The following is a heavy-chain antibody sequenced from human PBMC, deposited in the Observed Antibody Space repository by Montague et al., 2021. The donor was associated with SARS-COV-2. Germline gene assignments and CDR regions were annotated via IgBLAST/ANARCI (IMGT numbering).Heavy chain of an antibody. CDR1: GGSLSTYY. Sequence: SETLSLTCTVSGGSLSTYYWSWIRQPPGKGLECIGYINYTGNTNYNPSLKSRVTISVDTSKNQFSLKLGSVTAADTAVYYCARFFGPYYYGLDVWGQGTTVTVSS. CDR2: INYTGNT. J-gene: IGHJ6*02. D-gene: IGHD3-10*01. CDR3: ARFFGPYYYGLDV. V-gene: IGHV4-59*13.